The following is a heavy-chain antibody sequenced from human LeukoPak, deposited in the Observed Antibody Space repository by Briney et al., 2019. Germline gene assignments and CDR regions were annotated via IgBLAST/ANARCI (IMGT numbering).Heavy chain of an antibody. CDR1: GGSFSGYF. J-gene: IGHJ4*02. CDR2: INHSGST. V-gene: IGHV4-34*01. Sequence: SETLSLTCAVYGGSFSGYFWSWIRQPPGKGLEWIGEINHSGSTNYNPSLKRRVAISVDTSKNQFSLKLTSVTAADTAVYYCARHPYYYDSSDCYYYFDYWGQGTLVTVSS. CDR3: ARHPYYYDSSDCYYYFDY. D-gene: IGHD3-22*01.